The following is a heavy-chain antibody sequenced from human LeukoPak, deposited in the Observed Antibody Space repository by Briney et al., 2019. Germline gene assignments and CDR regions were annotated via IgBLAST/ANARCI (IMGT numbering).Heavy chain of an antibody. CDR2: ISYDGSNE. J-gene: IGHJ6*04. CDR1: GSTFSSYV. CDR3: AELGITMIGGV. Sequence: PGGSLRLSCAASGSTFSSYVMHWVRQAPGKGLEWVAIISYDGSNEYYADSVKGRFTISRDNSKNTLYLQMNSLRAEDTAVYYCAELGITMIGGVWGKGTTVTISS. V-gene: IGHV3-30*04. D-gene: IGHD3-10*02.